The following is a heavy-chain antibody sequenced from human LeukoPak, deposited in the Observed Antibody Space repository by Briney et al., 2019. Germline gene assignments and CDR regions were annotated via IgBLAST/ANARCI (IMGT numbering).Heavy chain of an antibody. CDR1: GYSFTSYW. Sequence: GESLKISCKGSGYSFTSYWIGWVRQMPGKGLEWMGIIYPGDSDTRYSPSFQGQVTISADKSISTAYLQWSSLKASDTAMYYCARAGYCSSTSCNDAFDIWGQGTMVTVSS. CDR3: ARAGYCSSTSCNDAFDI. J-gene: IGHJ3*02. CDR2: IYPGDSDT. D-gene: IGHD2-2*01. V-gene: IGHV5-51*01.